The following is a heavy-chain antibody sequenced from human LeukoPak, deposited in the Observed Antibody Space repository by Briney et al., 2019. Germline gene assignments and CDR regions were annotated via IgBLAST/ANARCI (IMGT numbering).Heavy chain of an antibody. Sequence: PSETLSLTCAVSGGSISTNNWWGWVRQPPGKGLEWTGEIYHNGNTNYNPSLKSRLTISVDKSKNQFSLNLSSVTAADTAVYYCARGPSVAAHLDYWGQGTLVTVTS. V-gene: IGHV4-4*02. D-gene: IGHD5-12*01. CDR3: ARGPSVAAHLDY. CDR1: GGSISTNNW. J-gene: IGHJ4*02. CDR2: IYHNGNT.